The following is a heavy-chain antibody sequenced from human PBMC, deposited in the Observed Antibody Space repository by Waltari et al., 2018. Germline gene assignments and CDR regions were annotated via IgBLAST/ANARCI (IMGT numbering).Heavy chain of an antibody. J-gene: IGHJ5*02. Sequence: QVQLQESGPGLAKPSETLSLTCTVSGGSISSYYWSWIRQPPGKGLEWIGYIYYSGSTNYNPSLKSRVTISVDTSKNQFSLKLSSVTAADTAVYYCAREYYYDSSREGWFDPWGQGTLVTVSS. CDR2: IYYSGST. V-gene: IGHV4-59*01. CDR1: GGSISSYY. CDR3: AREYYYDSSREGWFDP. D-gene: IGHD3-22*01.